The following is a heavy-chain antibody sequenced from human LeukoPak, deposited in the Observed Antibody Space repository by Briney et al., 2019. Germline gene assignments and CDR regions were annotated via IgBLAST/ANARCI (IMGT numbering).Heavy chain of an antibody. CDR2: IAPSSGTT. D-gene: IGHD1-14*01. J-gene: IGHJ4*02. V-gene: IGHV1-46*01. CDR1: GYTFTSNY. Sequence: ASVKVSRKASGYTFTSNYMHWVRQAPGQGLEWMGVIAPSSGTTSYAQKFQGRVTMTRDTSTSTVYMELSSLRSEDTAVYYCARVGAPASITYYFDYWGQGTLVTVSS. CDR3: ARVGAPASITYYFDY.